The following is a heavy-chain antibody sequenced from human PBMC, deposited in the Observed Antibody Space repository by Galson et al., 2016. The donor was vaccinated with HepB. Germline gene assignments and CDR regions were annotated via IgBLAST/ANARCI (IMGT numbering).Heavy chain of an antibody. CDR3: ARGYTSGVPFW. V-gene: IGHV3-53*01. Sequence: TWVRLAPGKGLEWVAIMYSGGSKQYAGSVKGRVTISRDTSSQTLSLEVSDLRAEDTGIYYCARGYTSGVPFWWGQGTLVTVSS. D-gene: IGHD2-8*01. J-gene: IGHJ4*02. CDR2: MYSGGSK.